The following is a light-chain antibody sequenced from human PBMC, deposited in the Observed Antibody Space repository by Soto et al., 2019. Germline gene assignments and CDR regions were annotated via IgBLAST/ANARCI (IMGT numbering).Light chain of an antibody. CDR1: QSINSNY. V-gene: IGKV3D-20*01. CDR2: DTS. J-gene: IGKJ5*01. Sequence: EIVLTQSPATLSLSPGERATLSCGASQSINSNYLAWYQQKPGLAPRLVIYDTSRRAPGIPDRLTGSGSGTDFTLTISRLEPEDSAIYYCQQYGRSPTFDKGTRLEIK. CDR3: QQYGRSPT.